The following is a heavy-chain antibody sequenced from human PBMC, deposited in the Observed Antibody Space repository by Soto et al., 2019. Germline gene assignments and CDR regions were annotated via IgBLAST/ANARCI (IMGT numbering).Heavy chain of an antibody. CDR1: GFSFSRYA. CDR2: LSGSGTDT. CDR3: VKQGYTYGLIYWYFDL. D-gene: IGHD2-15*01. Sequence: EVQLLESGGGLVQPGGSLRHSCVASGFSFSRYAMSWVRQAPGRGLEWVAGLSGSGTDTYFADSVQGRITISRDNSKNTLSLELSFVTADDTATYFCVKQGYTYGLIYWYFDLWGRGKLVTDSS. V-gene: IGHV3-23*01. J-gene: IGHJ2*01.